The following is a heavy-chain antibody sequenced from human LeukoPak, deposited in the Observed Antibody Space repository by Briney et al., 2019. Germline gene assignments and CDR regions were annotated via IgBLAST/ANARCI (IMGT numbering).Heavy chain of an antibody. J-gene: IGHJ6*02. D-gene: IGHD2-2*01. V-gene: IGHV3-30*02. Sequence: AGGSLRLSCAASGFTFSSYGMHWVRQAPGKGLEWVAFIRYDGSNKYYADSVKGRFTISRDNSKNTLYLQMNSLRAEDTAVYYCAKELSAAASTGMDVWGQGTTVTVSS. CDR3: AKELSAAASTGMDV. CDR1: GFTFSSYG. CDR2: IRYDGSNK.